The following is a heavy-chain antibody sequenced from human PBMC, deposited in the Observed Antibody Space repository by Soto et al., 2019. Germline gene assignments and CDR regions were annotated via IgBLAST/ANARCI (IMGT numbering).Heavy chain of an antibody. J-gene: IGHJ5*02. Sequence: SVKVSCKASGGTFSSYAISWVRQAPGQGLEWMGGIIPIFGTANYAQKFQGRVTITADESTSTAYMEMSSLRSEDTAVYYCARTAYYGSGSFISYNWFDPWGQGTLVTVSS. CDR2: IIPIFGTA. V-gene: IGHV1-69*13. CDR1: GGTFSSYA. CDR3: ARTAYYGSGSFISYNWFDP. D-gene: IGHD3-10*01.